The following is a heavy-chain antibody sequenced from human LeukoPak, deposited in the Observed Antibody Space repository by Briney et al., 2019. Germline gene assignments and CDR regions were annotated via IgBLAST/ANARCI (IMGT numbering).Heavy chain of an antibody. J-gene: IGHJ4*02. CDR1: GGSFSGYY. D-gene: IGHD3-10*01. CDR3: ASDDYYGSGSYRW. V-gene: IGHV4-34*01. CDR2: INHSGST. Sequence: SETLSLTCAAYGGSFSGYYWSWIRQPPGKGLEWIGEINHSGSTNYNPSLKSRVTISVDTSKNQFSLKLSSVTAADTAVYYCASDDYYGSGSYRWWGQGTLVTVSS.